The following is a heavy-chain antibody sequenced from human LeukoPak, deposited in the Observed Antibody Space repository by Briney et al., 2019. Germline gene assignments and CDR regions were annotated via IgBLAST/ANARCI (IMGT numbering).Heavy chain of an antibody. Sequence: PGESLRLSCAASGFTFSSYSMNWVRQAPGKGLEWVSSISSSSSYIYYADSVKGRFTISRDNAKNSLYLQMNSLRAEDTAVYYCSRNSPRDAFDIWGQGTMVTVSS. J-gene: IGHJ3*02. CDR2: ISSSSSYI. CDR3: SRNSPRDAFDI. D-gene: IGHD4-23*01. CDR1: GFTFSSYS. V-gene: IGHV3-21*01.